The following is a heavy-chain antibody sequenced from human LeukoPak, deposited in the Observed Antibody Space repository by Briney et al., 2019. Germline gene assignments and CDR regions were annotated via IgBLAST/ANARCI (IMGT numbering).Heavy chain of an antibody. D-gene: IGHD2-2*01. Sequence: ASVRVSCKASGYIFTDYYIHWVRQAPGQGHEWMGRINPNSGGTNFAQKFQARVTMTRDTSISTAYMEVSGLESDDTAVYYCARARYCYTTSCPLDYWGQGTLVTVSS. CDR1: GYIFTDYY. J-gene: IGHJ4*02. CDR3: ARARYCYTTSCPLDY. V-gene: IGHV1-2*06. CDR2: INPNSGGT.